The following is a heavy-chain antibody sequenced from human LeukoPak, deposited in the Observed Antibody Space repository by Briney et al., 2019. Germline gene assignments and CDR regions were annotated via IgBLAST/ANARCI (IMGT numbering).Heavy chain of an antibody. CDR3: AREGTLIAAGGFDY. J-gene: IGHJ4*02. V-gene: IGHV4-4*07. Sequence: SETLSLTCTVSGGSISSYYWSWIRQPAGKGLEWIGRIYTSGSTNYNPSLKSRVTMSVDTSKNQLSLKLSSVTAADTAVYYCAREGTLIAAGGFDYWGQGTLVTVSS. CDR1: GGSISSYY. D-gene: IGHD6-13*01. CDR2: IYTSGST.